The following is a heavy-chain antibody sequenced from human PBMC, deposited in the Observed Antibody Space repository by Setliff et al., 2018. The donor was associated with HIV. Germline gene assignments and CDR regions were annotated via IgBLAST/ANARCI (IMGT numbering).Heavy chain of an antibody. V-gene: IGHV1-18*01. CDR1: GYTFSSFA. Sequence: GASVKVSCKASGYTFSSFAMSWVRQAPGQGLEWVAWISGYNGHTNYAQRFQGRVTVTTDTSTSTAYMELRSRRSDDTAVYFCARGLVGYYNFWSGYFAGYYYYYGMDVWGQGTTVTVSS. J-gene: IGHJ6*02. CDR2: ISGYNGHT. CDR3: ARGLVGYYNFWSGYFAGYYYYYGMDV. D-gene: IGHD3-3*01.